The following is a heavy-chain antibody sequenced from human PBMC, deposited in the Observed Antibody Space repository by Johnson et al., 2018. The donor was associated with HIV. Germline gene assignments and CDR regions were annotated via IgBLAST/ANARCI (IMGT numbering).Heavy chain of an antibody. CDR3: AREYWTHGGCDTEVDSFDI. V-gene: IGHV3-74*01. D-gene: IGHD2-8*01. Sequence: VQLVESGGALVQPGGSLRLSCAASGFTFSSHWMHWVRQVPGKGLVWVSRINSDGSIISYADSVKGRLTISRDNAKNTLFLQMNSLRPEDTAVYYCAREYWTHGGCDTEVDSFDIWGQGTMVTVSS. CDR1: GFTFSSHW. CDR2: INSDGSII. J-gene: IGHJ3*02.